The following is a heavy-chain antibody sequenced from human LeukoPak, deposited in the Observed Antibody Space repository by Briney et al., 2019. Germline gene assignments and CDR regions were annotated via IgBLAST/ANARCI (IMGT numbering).Heavy chain of an antibody. V-gene: IGHV4-4*07. CDR3: ARDSSGYFYYFDY. Sequence: SETLSLTCTVSGGSISSYFWCWIRQPAGKGLQWIGRVYTSGSTNYNPSLKSRVTMSADTSKNQLSLKLNSVTAADTAVYCCARDSSGYFYYFDYWGQGNLVTVSS. D-gene: IGHD3-22*01. J-gene: IGHJ4*02. CDR2: VYTSGST. CDR1: GGSISSYF.